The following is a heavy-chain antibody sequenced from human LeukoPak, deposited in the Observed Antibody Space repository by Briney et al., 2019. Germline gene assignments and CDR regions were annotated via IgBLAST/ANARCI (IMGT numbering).Heavy chain of an antibody. CDR1: GGSFSGYY. CDR3: ARDKPHLYYDILTGYYYFDY. V-gene: IGHV4-34*01. J-gene: IGHJ4*02. Sequence: SETLSLTCAVYGGSFSGYYWSWLRQPPGKGLEWIGEINHSGSTNYNPSLKSRVTISVDTSKNQFSLKLSSVTAADTAVYYCARDKPHLYYDILTGYYYFDYWGQGTLVTVSS. D-gene: IGHD3-9*01. CDR2: INHSGST.